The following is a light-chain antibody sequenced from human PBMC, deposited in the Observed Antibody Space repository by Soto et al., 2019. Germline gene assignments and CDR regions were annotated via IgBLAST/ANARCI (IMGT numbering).Light chain of an antibody. CDR3: QQSYSTYH. J-gene: IGKJ5*01. CDR2: AAS. CDR1: QSISSY. V-gene: IGKV1-39*01. Sequence: DIHMTQSPSSLSASVLGIVTITFRASQSISSYLNWYQQKPGKAPKLLIYAASSLQSGVPSRFSGSGSGTDFTLTISSLQTEDFATYYCQQSYSTYHFGQGTRLEI.